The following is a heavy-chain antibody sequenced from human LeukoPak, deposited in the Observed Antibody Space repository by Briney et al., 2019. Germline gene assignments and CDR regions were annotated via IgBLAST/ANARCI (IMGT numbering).Heavy chain of an antibody. D-gene: IGHD6-19*01. J-gene: IGHJ4*02. CDR1: GGSISSYY. V-gene: IGHV4-4*09. CDR3: AGSSGWYDYCDY. Sequence: PSETLSLTCTVSGGSISSYYWSWIRQPPGKGLEWIGYIYTSGSTNYNPSLKSRVTISVDTSKNQFSLKLSSVTAADTAVYYCAGSSGWYDYCDYWGQGTLVTVSS. CDR2: IYTSGST.